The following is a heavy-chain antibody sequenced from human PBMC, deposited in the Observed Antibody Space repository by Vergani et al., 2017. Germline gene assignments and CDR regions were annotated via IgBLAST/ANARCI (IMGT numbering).Heavy chain of an antibody. CDR2: ISYDGSNK. J-gene: IGHJ4*02. Sequence: QVQLVESGGGVVQPGRSLRLSCAASGFTFSSYAMHWVRQAPGKGLEWVAVISYDGSNKYYADSVKGRFTISRDNSKNTLYLQMNSLRAEDTAVYYCARPPDRSGLGLDWGQGTLVTVSS. D-gene: IGHD3-22*01. CDR3: ARPPDRSGLGLD. V-gene: IGHV3-30-3*01. CDR1: GFTFSSYA.